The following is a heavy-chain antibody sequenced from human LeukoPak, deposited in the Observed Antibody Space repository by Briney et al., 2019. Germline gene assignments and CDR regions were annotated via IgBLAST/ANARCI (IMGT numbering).Heavy chain of an antibody. CDR2: INQAETSK. CDR1: GFSIGNYW. CDR3: WHPTIQGAVY. J-gene: IGHJ4*01. D-gene: IGHD5-12*01. Sequence: GGSLRLSCAASGFSIGNYWMSWVRQAPGKGLEWVANINQAETSKDYVDSVKGRFTISRDNARNSLYLQINSLRVEDTGIYYCWHPTIQGAVYWGHGTLVTVSS. V-gene: IGHV3-7*01.